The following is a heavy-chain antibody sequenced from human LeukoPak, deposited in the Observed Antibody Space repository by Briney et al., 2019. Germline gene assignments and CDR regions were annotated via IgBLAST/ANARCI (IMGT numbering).Heavy chain of an antibody. V-gene: IGHV4-39*07. D-gene: IGHD3-10*01. CDR2: IYYSGST. CDR3: ARDSGYYGSGSYYS. Sequence: SETLSLTCTVSGSSISSSSYYWGWIRQPPGKGLEWIGSIYYSGSTYYNPSLKSRVTISVDTSKNQFSLKLSSVTAADTAVYYCARDSGYYGSGSYYSWGQGTLVTVSS. CDR1: GSSISSSSYY. J-gene: IGHJ4*02.